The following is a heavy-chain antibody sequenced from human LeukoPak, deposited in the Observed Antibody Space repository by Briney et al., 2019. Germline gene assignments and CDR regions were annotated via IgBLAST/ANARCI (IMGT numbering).Heavy chain of an antibody. J-gene: IGHJ4*02. Sequence: GGSLRLSCAASGFTFSSYWMHWVRQAPGKGLVWVSRINSGGSSTSYADSVKGRFTISRDNAKNTLYLQMNSLRAEDTAVYYCARVGSSWYLFDYWGQGTLVTVSS. CDR2: INSGGSST. CDR3: ARVGSSWYLFDY. CDR1: GFTFSSYW. D-gene: IGHD6-13*01. V-gene: IGHV3-74*01.